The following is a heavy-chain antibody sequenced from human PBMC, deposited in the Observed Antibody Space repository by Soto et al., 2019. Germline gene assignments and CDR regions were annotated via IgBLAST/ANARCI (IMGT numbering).Heavy chain of an antibody. Sequence: PGESLKISCKGSGYSFTSYWISWVRQMPGKGLEWMGRIDPSDSYTNYSPSFQGHVTISADKSISTAYLQMNNLRAEDTAVYYCARAGVLYGMDVWGQGTTVTVSS. J-gene: IGHJ6*02. D-gene: IGHD2-8*01. CDR1: GYSFTSYW. CDR3: ARAGVLYGMDV. CDR2: IDPSDSYT. V-gene: IGHV5-10-1*01.